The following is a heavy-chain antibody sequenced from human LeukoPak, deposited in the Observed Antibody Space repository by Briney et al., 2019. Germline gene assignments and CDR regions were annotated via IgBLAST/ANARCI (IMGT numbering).Heavy chain of an antibody. Sequence: ASVKVSCKASGYTFISYYIYWVRQATGQGLEWMGWMNPNSGNTGYAQKFQGRVTITRNTYISTAYMELSSLRSEDTAVYYCARSGSRGRRWFDPGGQGTLVTVSS. D-gene: IGHD3-10*01. J-gene: IGHJ5*02. V-gene: IGHV1-8*03. CDR2: MNPNSGNT. CDR1: GYTFISYY. CDR3: ARSGSRGRRWFDP.